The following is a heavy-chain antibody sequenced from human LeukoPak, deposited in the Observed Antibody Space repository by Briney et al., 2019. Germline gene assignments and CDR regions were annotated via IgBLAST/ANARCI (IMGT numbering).Heavy chain of an antibody. V-gene: IGHV3-30*04. CDR2: ISYDGSNK. CDR3: ARDQWELLGSFDY. J-gene: IGHJ4*02. CDR1: GFTFSSYA. Sequence: GGSLRLSCAASGFTFSSYAMHWVRQAPGKGLEWVAVISYDGSNKYYADSVKGRFTISRDNSKNTLYLQMNSLRAEDTAVYYCARDQWELLGSFDYWGQGTLVTVSS. D-gene: IGHD1-26*01.